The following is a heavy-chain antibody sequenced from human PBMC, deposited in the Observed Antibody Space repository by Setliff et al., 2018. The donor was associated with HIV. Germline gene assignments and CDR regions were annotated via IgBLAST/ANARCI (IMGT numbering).Heavy chain of an antibody. V-gene: IGHV1-69*05. D-gene: IGHD1-1*01. CDR1: GGIFSRFA. CDR3: ARSAGAVPTTAPYGDYFYYFYMDV. Sequence: SVKVSCKASGGIFSRFAFSWVRQAPGQGLEWMGGIIPIFGTPNYAQKFQGRVTITTDESTNTGYMELYSLTSEDTAIYHCARSAGAVPTTAPYGDYFYYFYMDVWGKGTTVTVSS. J-gene: IGHJ6*03. CDR2: IIPIFGTP.